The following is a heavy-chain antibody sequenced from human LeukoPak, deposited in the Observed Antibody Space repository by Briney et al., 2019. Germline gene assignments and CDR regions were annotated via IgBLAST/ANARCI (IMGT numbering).Heavy chain of an antibody. J-gene: IGHJ4*02. V-gene: IGHV3-20*04. CDR3: ARDAIRYCSSTSCYAFFDY. CDR1: GFTFDDYG. D-gene: IGHD2-2*01. Sequence: GGSLRLSCAASGFTFDDYGMSWVRQAPGKGLEWVSGINWNGGSTVYADSVKGRFTISRDNAKNSLYLQMNSLRAEDTALYYCARDAIRYCSSTSCYAFFDYWGQGTLVTVSS. CDR2: INWNGGST.